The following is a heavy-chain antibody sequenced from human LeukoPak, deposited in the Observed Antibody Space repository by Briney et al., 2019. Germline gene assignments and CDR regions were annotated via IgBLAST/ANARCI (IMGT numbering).Heavy chain of an antibody. Sequence: SETLSLTCTVSGGSISSYYWSWIRQPPGKGLEWIGYIYYSGSTNYNPSLKSRVTISVDTSKNQFSLKLSSVTAADTAVYYCARSMSYSTDAFDIWGQGTMVTVSS. CDR1: GGSISSYY. J-gene: IGHJ3*02. D-gene: IGHD3-10*01. V-gene: IGHV4-59*01. CDR2: IYYSGST. CDR3: ARSMSYSTDAFDI.